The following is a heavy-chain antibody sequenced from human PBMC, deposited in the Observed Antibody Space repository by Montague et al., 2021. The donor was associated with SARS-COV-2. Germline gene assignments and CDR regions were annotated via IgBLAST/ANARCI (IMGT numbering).Heavy chain of an antibody. Sequence: SETLSLTCSVSGDSITNHYWSWIRQPAGKGLEWIGRMNFTGKTNFSPFFSSRLTMSADTSKNQFSLKLTSVTAADTAIYFRARDRFDFGAGRQGTIDFWGQGTLVTVSS. CDR2: MNFTGKT. CDR1: GDSITNHY. D-gene: IGHD3-10*01. V-gene: IGHV4-4*07. CDR3: ARDRFDFGAGRQGTIDF. J-gene: IGHJ4*01.